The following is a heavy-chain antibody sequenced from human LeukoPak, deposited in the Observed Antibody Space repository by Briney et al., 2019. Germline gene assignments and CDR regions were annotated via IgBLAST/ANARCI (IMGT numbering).Heavy chain of an antibody. CDR2: ISGSGDST. CDR3: ARDGAVGNWFDP. Sequence: GGSLRLSCAASGFTFSSYAMSWVRQAPGKGLEWVSAISGSGDSTYYADSVKGRFTISRDNSKNTLYLQINSLRAEDTAVYYCARDGAVGNWFDPWGQGTLVTVSS. V-gene: IGHV3-23*01. D-gene: IGHD1-26*01. J-gene: IGHJ5*02. CDR1: GFTFSSYA.